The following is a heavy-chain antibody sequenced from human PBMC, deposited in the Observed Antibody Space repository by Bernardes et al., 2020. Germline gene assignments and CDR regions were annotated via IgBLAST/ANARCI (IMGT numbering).Heavy chain of an antibody. Sequence: RSLTLSCAVPGFTVSRYWMSWVRQAPGKGPEWVANIKQDGSEKYYVDSVKGRFTISRDNAKNSLYLQMNSLRAEDTAVYYCARSSITFFGYGMDVWGQGTTVTVSS. CDR2: IKQDGSEK. CDR3: ARSSITFFGYGMDV. J-gene: IGHJ6*02. CDR1: GFTVSRYW. V-gene: IGHV3-7*01. D-gene: IGHD3-3*01.